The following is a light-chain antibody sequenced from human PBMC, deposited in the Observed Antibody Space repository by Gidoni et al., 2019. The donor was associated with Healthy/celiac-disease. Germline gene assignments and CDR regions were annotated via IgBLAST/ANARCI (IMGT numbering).Light chain of an antibody. CDR1: QSVSSSY. J-gene: IGKJ1*01. CDR2: GAS. V-gene: IGKV3-20*01. CDR3: QQYGSSPWT. Sequence: EIVLTQSPGTLSLSPGERATLSCRASQSVSSSYLAWYQQKPGQAPRLLSDGASRRATGIPDRFSGSGSGPDFTLTVSRLEPEDFAVYYCQQYGSSPWTFXQXTKVXIK.